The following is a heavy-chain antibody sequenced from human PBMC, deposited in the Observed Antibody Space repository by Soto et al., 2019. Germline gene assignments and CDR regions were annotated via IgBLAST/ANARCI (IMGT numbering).Heavy chain of an antibody. J-gene: IGHJ4*02. D-gene: IGHD3-22*01. Sequence: EVQLVESGGGLVQPGGSLKLSCAASGFTFSGSAVHWVRQASGQGLEWVGRIRSRTNNCATSYCASVKGRFTISSDDSENTAYLQMNSLKTEDTAVYFCTRRYFYVSSGHYQGEYWGQGTLVTVAS. CDR1: GFTFSGSA. CDR2: IRSRTNNCAT. V-gene: IGHV3-73*01. CDR3: TRRYFYVSSGHYQGEY.